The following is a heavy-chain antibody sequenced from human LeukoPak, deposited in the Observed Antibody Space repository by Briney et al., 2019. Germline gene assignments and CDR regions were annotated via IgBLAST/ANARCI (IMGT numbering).Heavy chain of an antibody. CDR3: AIDNSGYYSIDY. Sequence: SETLSLTCTVSGGSISSYYWSWIRQPPGKGLEWIGIIHHSGTTYYNPSLKSRVTVSVDTSKNQFSLKLSSVTAADTAVYYCAIDNSGYYSIDYWGQGTLVTVFS. CDR1: GGSISSYY. CDR2: IHHSGTT. D-gene: IGHD3-22*01. J-gene: IGHJ4*02. V-gene: IGHV4-59*04.